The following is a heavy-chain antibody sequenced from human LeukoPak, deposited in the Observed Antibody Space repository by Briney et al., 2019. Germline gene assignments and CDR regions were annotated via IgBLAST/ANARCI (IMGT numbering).Heavy chain of an antibody. V-gene: IGHV4-39*01. CDR2: IYYSGST. D-gene: IGHD2-21*01. CDR1: GGSISSSSYY. J-gene: IGHJ4*02. CDR3: AIVRGSPDY. Sequence: PSETLSLTCTVSGGSISSSSYYWGWIRQPPGKGLEWIGSIYYSGSTYYNPSLKSRVTISVDTSKNQFSLKLSSVTAADTAVYYCAIVRGSPDYWGQGTLVTVSS.